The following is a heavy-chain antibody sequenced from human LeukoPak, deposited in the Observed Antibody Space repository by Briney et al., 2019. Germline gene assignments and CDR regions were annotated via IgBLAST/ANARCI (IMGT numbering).Heavy chain of an antibody. V-gene: IGHV3-11*01. J-gene: IGHJ3*02. CDR2: ISSSGSTI. Sequence: PGGSLRLSCAASGFTFSDYYMSWIRQAPGKGLEWVSYISSSGSTIYYADSVKGRFTISRDNAKNSLYLQMNSLRAEDTAVYYCAKEWTTMVRGVTFAFDIWGQGTMVTVSS. D-gene: IGHD3-10*01. CDR1: GFTFSDYY. CDR3: AKEWTTMVRGVTFAFDI.